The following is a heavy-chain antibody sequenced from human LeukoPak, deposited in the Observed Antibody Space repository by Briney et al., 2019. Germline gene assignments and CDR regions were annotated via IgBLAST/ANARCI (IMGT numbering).Heavy chain of an antibody. CDR2: NSGDNDNP. CDR3: ARGDGGNPWDAFDI. CDR1: GYTFSNFG. J-gene: IGHJ3*02. Sequence: ASVKVSCKASGYTFSNFGIAWVRQAPGQGLEWMGWNSGDNDNPQSAQDLQGRLTVTTDGSTSTAYMELRSLRHDDTAVYYCARGDGGNPWDAFDIWGQGTMVTVSS. D-gene: IGHD4-23*01. V-gene: IGHV1-18*01.